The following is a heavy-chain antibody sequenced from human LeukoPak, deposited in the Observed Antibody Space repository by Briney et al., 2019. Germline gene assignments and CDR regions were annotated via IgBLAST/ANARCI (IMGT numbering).Heavy chain of an antibody. Sequence: SETLSLTCTVSGGSIRSYYWSWIRQPPGKGLEWIGYIYYSGSTNYNPSLKSRVTISVDTSKNQFSLKLSSVTAADTAVYYCARFSSIAAAFDYWGLGTLVTVSS. D-gene: IGHD6-13*01. CDR3: ARFSSIAAAFDY. V-gene: IGHV4-59*12. CDR2: IYYSGST. CDR1: GGSIRSYY. J-gene: IGHJ4*02.